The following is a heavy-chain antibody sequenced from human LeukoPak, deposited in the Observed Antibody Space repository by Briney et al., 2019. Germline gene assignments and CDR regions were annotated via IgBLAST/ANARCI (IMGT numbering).Heavy chain of an antibody. D-gene: IGHD6-19*01. Sequence: SETLSLTCTVSGGSIGSYYWSWIRQPAGKGLEWIGRIYTSGSTNYNPSLKSRVTMSVDTSKNQFSLKLSSVTAADTAVYYCARGGSGSGWFPADYWGQGTLVTVSS. J-gene: IGHJ4*02. V-gene: IGHV4-4*07. CDR2: IYTSGST. CDR1: GGSIGSYY. CDR3: ARGGSGSGWFPADY.